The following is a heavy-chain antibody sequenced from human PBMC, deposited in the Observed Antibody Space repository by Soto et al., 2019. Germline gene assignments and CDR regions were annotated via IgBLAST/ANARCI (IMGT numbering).Heavy chain of an antibody. J-gene: IGHJ4*02. CDR2: INPSGGST. Sequence: SVKVSCKASGYTFTSYYMHWGRQAPVQGLEWMGIINPSGGSTSYAQKFQGRVTMTRDTSTSTVYMELSSLRSEDTAVYYCARGLSVSRKDYYFDYWGQGTLVTVS. V-gene: IGHV1-46*01. CDR1: GYTFTSYY. CDR3: ARGLSVSRKDYYFDY. D-gene: IGHD6-13*01.